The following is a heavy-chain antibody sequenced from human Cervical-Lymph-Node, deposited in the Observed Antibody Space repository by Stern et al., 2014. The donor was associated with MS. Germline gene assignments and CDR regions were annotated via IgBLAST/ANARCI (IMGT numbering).Heavy chain of an antibody. D-gene: IGHD3-3*01. CDR2: IYWADDK. CDR3: AHAIPYDFWSGYYPTAFDY. CDR1: GFSLSTSGVG. J-gene: IGHJ4*02. Sequence: QVTLRESGPTLVKPTQTLTLTCTFSGFSLSTSGVGVGWIRQPPGKALEWLALIYWADDKRYSPSLKSRLTITKDTSKNQVVLTMTNMDPVDTATYYCAHAIPYDFWSGYYPTAFDYWGQGTLVTVSS. V-gene: IGHV2-5*02.